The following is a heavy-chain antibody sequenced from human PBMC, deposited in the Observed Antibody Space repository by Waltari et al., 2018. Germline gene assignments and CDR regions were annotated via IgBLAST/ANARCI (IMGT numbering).Heavy chain of an antibody. D-gene: IGHD5-18*01. CDR1: GFTVSKNH. V-gene: IGHV3-66*02. CDR3: ARARDEETAMVYFDH. J-gene: IGHJ4*02. Sequence: EVQLVESGGGLVHPGGSLRLSCAASGFTVSKNHMSWVRQAPGRGLECVSLIYDAGSTYYPDSVRGRFTSSRDNSKNTVHLQMNSLRVEDTAIYYCARARDEETAMVYFDHWGEGTLVSVSS. CDR2: IYDAGST.